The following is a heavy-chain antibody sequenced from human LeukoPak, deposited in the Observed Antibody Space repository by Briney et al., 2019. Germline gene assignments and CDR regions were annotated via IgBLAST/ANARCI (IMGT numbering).Heavy chain of an antibody. V-gene: IGHV3-30*02. D-gene: IGHD7-27*01. CDR2: IWYDGSNG. CDR1: GFTFNING. J-gene: IGHJ6*03. Sequence: GGSLSLSCAASGFTFNINGMNWVRQAPGKGLEWVSFIWYDGSNGHYPESVKGRFTISRDNSRNMVYLQMNSLRPEDTAVYYCVKDMGKMYMSAMDLWGKGTTVTVSS. CDR3: VKDMGKMYMSAMDL.